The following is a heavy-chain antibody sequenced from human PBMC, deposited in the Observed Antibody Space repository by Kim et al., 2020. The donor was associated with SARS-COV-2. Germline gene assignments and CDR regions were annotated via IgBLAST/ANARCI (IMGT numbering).Heavy chain of an antibody. Sequence: GESLKISCKGSGYSFTSYWISWVRQMPGKGLEWMGRIDPSDSYTNYSPSFQGHVTISADKSISTAYLQWSSLKASDTAMYYCAYDDDYGDHRLGYWGQGTLVTVSS. D-gene: IGHD4-17*01. CDR3: AYDDDYGDHRLGY. V-gene: IGHV5-10-1*01. J-gene: IGHJ4*02. CDR1: GYSFTSYW. CDR2: IDPSDSYT.